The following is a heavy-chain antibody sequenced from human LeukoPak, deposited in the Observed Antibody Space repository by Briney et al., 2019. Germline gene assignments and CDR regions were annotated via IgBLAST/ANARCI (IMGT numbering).Heavy chain of an antibody. CDR3: ARVYLYCSSTSCFKYYFDY. D-gene: IGHD2-2*01. V-gene: IGHV4-34*01. CDR2: INHSGST. Sequence: SETLSLTCAVYGGSFSGYYWSWIRQPPGKGPEWIGEINHSGSTNYNPSLKSRVTISVDTSKNQFSLKLNSVTAADTAVYYCARVYLYCSSTSCFKYYFDYWGQGTLVTVSS. CDR1: GGSFSGYY. J-gene: IGHJ4*02.